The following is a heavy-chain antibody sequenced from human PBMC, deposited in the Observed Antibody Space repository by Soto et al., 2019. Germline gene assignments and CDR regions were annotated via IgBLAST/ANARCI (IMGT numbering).Heavy chain of an antibody. CDR2: IYYSGST. CDR3: ARCYYGSGSYSWSDKGSYYGMDV. Sequence: PSETLSLTCTVSGGSISSGGYYWSWIRQHPGKGLEWIGYIYYSGSTYYNPSLKSRVTISVDTSKNQFSLKLSSVTAADTAVYYCARCYYGSGSYSWSDKGSYYGMDVWGQGTTVT. CDR1: GGSISSGGYY. D-gene: IGHD3-10*01. J-gene: IGHJ6*02. V-gene: IGHV4-31*03.